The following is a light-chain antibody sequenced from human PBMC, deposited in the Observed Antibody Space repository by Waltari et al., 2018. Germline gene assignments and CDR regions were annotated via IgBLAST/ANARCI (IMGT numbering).Light chain of an antibody. CDR1: QKIASW. CDR2: KAS. V-gene: IGKV1-5*03. CDR3: QQYNSYSALT. Sequence: DIQMTQSPSTLSASVGDRVPITCRASQKIASWVAWYQHKPGKAPNLLIYKASTLESGVPSRFSGSGSGTVFTLTISSLRPDDFATYYCQQYNSYSALTFGGGTRVEIK. J-gene: IGKJ4*01.